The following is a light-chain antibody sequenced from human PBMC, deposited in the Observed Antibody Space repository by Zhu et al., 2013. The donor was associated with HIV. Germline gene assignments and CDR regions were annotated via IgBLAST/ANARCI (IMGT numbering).Light chain of an antibody. V-gene: IGLV1-40*01. CDR3: QSYDSSLSGWV. Sequence: QSALTQPASVSGSPGQSITISCTGSSSNIGAGYDVHWYQQLPGTAPKLLIYGNINRPSGVPDRFSGSRSGTSASLAITGLQAEDEADYYCQSYDSSLSGWVFGGGTKLTVL. CDR1: SSNIGAGYD. CDR2: GNI. J-gene: IGLJ3*02.